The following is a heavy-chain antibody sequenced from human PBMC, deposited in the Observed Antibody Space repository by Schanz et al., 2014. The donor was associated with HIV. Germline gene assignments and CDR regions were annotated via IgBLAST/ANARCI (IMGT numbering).Heavy chain of an antibody. V-gene: IGHV3-30*18. CDR3: AKRRDRGYAYFDN. CDR1: GFTFSTKG. Sequence: QVQLVESGGGVVQPGRSLRLSCAASGFTFSTKGMHWVRQAPGKGLEWVAVISYDGTNKYYADSVKGRFTISRDNSKTTLYLQMNSLRDEDKAVYYCAKRRDRGYAYFDNWGQGTLVTVSS. D-gene: IGHD5-12*01. J-gene: IGHJ4*02. CDR2: ISYDGTNK.